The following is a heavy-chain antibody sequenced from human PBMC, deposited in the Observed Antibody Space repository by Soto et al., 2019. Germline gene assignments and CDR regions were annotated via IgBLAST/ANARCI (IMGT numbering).Heavy chain of an antibody. Sequence: ASVKVSCKASGYTFTTYYMRWVRQAPGQGLEWMGIINPSGGSTSYAQKFQGRVTMTRDTSTSTVYTELSSLRSEDTAAYYCARESMVVAATFNDAFDIWGQGTMVTVSS. CDR3: ARESMVVAATFNDAFDI. J-gene: IGHJ3*02. V-gene: IGHV1-46*03. CDR1: GYTFTTYY. CDR2: INPSGGST. D-gene: IGHD2-15*01.